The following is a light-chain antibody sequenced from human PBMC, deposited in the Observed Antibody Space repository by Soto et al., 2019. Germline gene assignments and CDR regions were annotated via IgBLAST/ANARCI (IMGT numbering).Light chain of an antibody. CDR2: GAF. J-gene: IGKJ5*01. CDR1: PSVPNF. Sequence: EIVLTQSPATLSLSPGDRATLSCRASPSVPNFLAWYQQKPRQAPRLLIYGAFKRATGIPARFSGSGSGTDFTLTISSLEPEDSAIYDCQQRNVWPPVTFGLGTRLEIK. CDR3: QQRNVWPPVT. V-gene: IGKV3-11*01.